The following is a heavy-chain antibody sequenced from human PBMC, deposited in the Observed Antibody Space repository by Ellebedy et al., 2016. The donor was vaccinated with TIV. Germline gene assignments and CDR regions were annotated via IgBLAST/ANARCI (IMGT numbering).Heavy chain of an antibody. CDR2: IYPRDSDT. Sequence: GESLKISCKTSGYTFTNYWIAWVRQRPGKGLEWMGFIYPRDSDTRYSPSSQGQVTISADNSINTVYLQWRSLEASDTAVYYCARMVYGSGWDGYFDPWGQGTLVTVSP. CDR1: GYTFTNYW. J-gene: IGHJ5*02. CDR3: ARMVYGSGWDGYFDP. D-gene: IGHD6-19*01. V-gene: IGHV5-51*01.